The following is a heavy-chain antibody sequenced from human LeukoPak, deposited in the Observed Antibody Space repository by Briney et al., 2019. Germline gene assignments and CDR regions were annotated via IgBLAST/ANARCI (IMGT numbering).Heavy chain of an antibody. CDR1: GFTFSRYD. CDR3: ARDGYSSSFYFDY. D-gene: IGHD6-6*01. CDR2: IGTAGDT. V-gene: IGHV3-13*01. Sequence: GGSLRLSCAASGFTFSRYDMHWVRQVTGKGLEWVSTIGTAGDTYYPDSVKGRFTISRDTSRSTLYLQMNSLRAEDTAVYYCARDGYSSSFYFDYWGQGTLVTVSS. J-gene: IGHJ4*02.